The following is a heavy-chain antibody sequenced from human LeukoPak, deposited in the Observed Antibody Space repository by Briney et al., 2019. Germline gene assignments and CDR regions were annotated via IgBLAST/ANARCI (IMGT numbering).Heavy chain of an antibody. D-gene: IGHD2-2*01. CDR2: INHSGST. Sequence: SETLSLTCAVYGGSFSGYYWSWIRQPPGKGLEWLGEINHSGSTNYNPSLKSRVTISVDTSKNQFSLKLSSVTAADTAVYYCARVGAPARYFRGVVPAYRGWFDPWGQGTLVTVSS. V-gene: IGHV4-34*01. CDR1: GGSFSGYY. J-gene: IGHJ5*02. CDR3: ARVGAPARYFRGVVPAYRGWFDP.